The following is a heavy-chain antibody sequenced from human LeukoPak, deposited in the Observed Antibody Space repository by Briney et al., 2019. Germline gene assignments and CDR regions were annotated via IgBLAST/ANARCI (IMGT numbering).Heavy chain of an antibody. CDR3: VRVEWFGEEGGVDY. CDR1: GYTFSSYD. CDR2: MNPNSGNT. V-gene: IGHV1-8*01. Sequence: ASVKVSCKASGYTFSSYDINWVRQATGQGLAWMGWMNPNSGNTGYAQKFQGRVPMTRNTSISTAYIELGSLRSEDTAVYYCVRVEWFGEEGGVDYWGQGTLVTVSS. D-gene: IGHD3-10*01. J-gene: IGHJ4*02.